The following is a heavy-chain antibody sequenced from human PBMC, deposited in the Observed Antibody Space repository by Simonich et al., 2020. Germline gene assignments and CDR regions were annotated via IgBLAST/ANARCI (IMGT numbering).Heavy chain of an antibody. Sequence: QVQLVQSGAEVKKPGASVKVSCKASGYTFTGYYMHWGRQAPGQGLEWMGGINPNSGGTNYAKKFQGRVTMTRDTSISTAYMELSRLRSDDTAVYYCARGALTGDYYYMDVWGKGTTVTVSS. CDR2: INPNSGGT. CDR1: GYTFTGYY. J-gene: IGHJ6*03. V-gene: IGHV1-2*02. D-gene: IGHD7-27*01. CDR3: ARGALTGDYYYMDV.